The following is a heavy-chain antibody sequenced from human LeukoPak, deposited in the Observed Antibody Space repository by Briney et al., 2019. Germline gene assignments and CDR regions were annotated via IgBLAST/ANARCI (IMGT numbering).Heavy chain of an antibody. CDR3: ARGRKWLYFDY. CDR2: INPNRGST. Sequence: ASVKVSCKASGYTFTSYYMYWVRQAPRQGLEWMGIINPNRGSTSYAQKFQGRVTMARDMSTSTVYMELSSLRSEDTAVYYCARGRKWLYFDYWGQGTLVTVSS. J-gene: IGHJ4*02. D-gene: IGHD3-22*01. V-gene: IGHV1-46*01. CDR1: GYTFTSYY.